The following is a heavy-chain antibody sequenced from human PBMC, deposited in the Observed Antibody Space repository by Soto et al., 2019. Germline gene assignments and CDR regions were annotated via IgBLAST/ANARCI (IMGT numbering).Heavy chain of an antibody. J-gene: IGHJ4*02. D-gene: IGHD6-19*01. CDR2: IYNGERT. Sequence: QVHLQESGPGLVKPSETMSLTCTASGASIRNFYWNWVRQFPGKGLEWIGHIYNGERTNYNPSLRSRVTISVDTSKSLFSLKLSSVTVENPAVCYCAKTNGWPGFDYWGQGTLVTVSS. CDR3: AKTNGWPGFDY. CDR1: GASIRNFY. V-gene: IGHV4-59*01.